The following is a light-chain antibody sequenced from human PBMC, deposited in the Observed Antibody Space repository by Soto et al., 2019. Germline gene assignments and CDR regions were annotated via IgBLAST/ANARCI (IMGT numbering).Light chain of an antibody. CDR1: TGAVTSGHY. V-gene: IGLV7-46*01. CDR2: DTS. Sequence: QAVVTQEPSLTVSPGGTVTLTCGSSTGAVTSGHYPYWFQQKPGQAPRTLIYDTSNKHSWTPARFSGSLLGGKAALTLSGAQHEDEADYYCLLAYSGGRPVFGGGTKLTVL. CDR3: LLAYSGGRPV. J-gene: IGLJ3*02.